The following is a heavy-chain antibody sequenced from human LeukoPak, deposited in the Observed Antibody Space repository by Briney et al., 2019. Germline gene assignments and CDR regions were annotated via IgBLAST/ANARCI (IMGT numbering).Heavy chain of an antibody. CDR3: ARESGPDEWELLRYFDY. J-gene: IGHJ4*02. CDR2: IWYDGSNK. D-gene: IGHD1-26*01. CDR1: GFTFSSYG. Sequence: GGSLRLSCAASGFTFSSYGMHWVRQAPGKGLEWVAVIWYDGSNKYYADSVKGRFTISRDNSKNTLYLQMNSLRAEDTAVYYCARESGPDEWELLRYFDYWGQGTLVTVSS. V-gene: IGHV3-33*01.